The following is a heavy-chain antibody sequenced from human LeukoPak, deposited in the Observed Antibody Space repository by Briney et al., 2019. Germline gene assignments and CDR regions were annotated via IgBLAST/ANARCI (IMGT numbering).Heavy chain of an antibody. V-gene: IGHV1-46*01. Sequence: ASVKVSCKASGYTFTSYYMHWVRQAPGQGLEWMGIINPSGGSTSYAQKFQGRVTMTRDMSTSTAYMELSSLRSEDTAVYYCAAGYYDIFNYYYYMDVWGKGTTVTISS. CDR3: AAGYYDIFNYYYYMDV. J-gene: IGHJ6*03. D-gene: IGHD3-9*01. CDR2: INPSGGST. CDR1: GYTFTSYY.